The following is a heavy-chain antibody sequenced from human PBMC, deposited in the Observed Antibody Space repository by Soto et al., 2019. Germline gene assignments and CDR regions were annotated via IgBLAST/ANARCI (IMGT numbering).Heavy chain of an antibody. Sequence: ASVKVSCKASGYTFTSYGISWVRQAPGQGLEWMGWISAYNGNTNNAQNLQGRVTMTTDTSTSTAYMELRSLRSDDTAVYYCARDQTRGDYYYYVMDVWGQGTTVTV. V-gene: IGHV1-18*01. CDR2: ISAYNGNT. CDR1: GYTFTSYG. CDR3: ARDQTRGDYYYYVMDV. D-gene: IGHD3-16*01. J-gene: IGHJ6*02.